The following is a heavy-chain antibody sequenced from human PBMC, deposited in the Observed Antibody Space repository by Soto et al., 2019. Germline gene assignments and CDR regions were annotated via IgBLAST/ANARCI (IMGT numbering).Heavy chain of an antibody. V-gene: IGHV4-59*08. D-gene: IGHD3-10*01. CDR2: IYYSGST. Sequence: QVQLQESGPGLVKPSETLSLTCTVSGGSISSYYWSWIRQPPGKGLEGIGYIYYSGSTNYNPSLKSRVAISVATSKNQFSLKLNSMTAADTAVYYCARHNYGSGSTYFDYWGQGTLVTVSS. CDR3: ARHNYGSGSTYFDY. CDR1: GGSISSYY. J-gene: IGHJ4*02.